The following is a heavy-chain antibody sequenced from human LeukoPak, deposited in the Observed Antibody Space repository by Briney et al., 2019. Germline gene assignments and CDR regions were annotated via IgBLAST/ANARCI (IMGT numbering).Heavy chain of an antibody. CDR2: IKQDGSEK. CDR3: ATHSTTVLSQGIDY. Sequence: GGSLRLSCAASGFTFSSYWMSWVRQAPGKGLEWVANIKQDGSEKYYVDSVKGRFTISRDNAKSSLYLQMNSLRAEDTAVYYCATHSTTVLSQGIDYWGQGTLVTVSS. J-gene: IGHJ4*02. V-gene: IGHV3-7*03. D-gene: IGHD4-17*01. CDR1: GFTFSSYW.